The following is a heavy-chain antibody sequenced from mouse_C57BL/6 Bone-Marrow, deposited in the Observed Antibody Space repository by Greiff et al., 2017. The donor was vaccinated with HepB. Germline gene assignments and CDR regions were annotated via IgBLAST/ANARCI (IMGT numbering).Heavy chain of an antibody. CDR3: ARSLFRALDY. J-gene: IGHJ4*01. Sequence: DVKLVESGGGLVKPGGSLKLSCAASGFTFSSYAMSWVRQTPEKRLEWVATISDGGSYTYYPDNVKGRFTISRDNAKNNLYLQMGHLKSEDTATYYCARSLFRALDYWGQGTSVTASS. CDR2: ISDGGSYT. V-gene: IGHV5-4*03. D-gene: IGHD6-2*01. CDR1: GFTFSSYA.